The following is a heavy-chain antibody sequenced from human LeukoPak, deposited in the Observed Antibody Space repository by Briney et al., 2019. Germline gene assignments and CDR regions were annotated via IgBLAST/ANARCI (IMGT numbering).Heavy chain of an antibody. V-gene: IGHV4-39*07. D-gene: IGHD6-6*01. CDR2: IYYSGST. CDR3: ASDSYASSSSLFVDY. Sequence: SETLSLTCTVSGGSISSSSYYWGWIRQPPGKGLEWIGSIYYSGSTYYNPSLKSRVTISVDTSKNQFSLKLSSVTAADTAVYYCASDSYASSSSLFVDYWGQGTLVTVSS. CDR1: GGSISSSSYY. J-gene: IGHJ4*02.